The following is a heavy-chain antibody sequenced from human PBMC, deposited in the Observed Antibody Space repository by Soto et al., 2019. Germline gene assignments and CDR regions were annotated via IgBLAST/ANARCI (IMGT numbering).Heavy chain of an antibody. D-gene: IGHD3-10*01. V-gene: IGHV3-23*01. CDR2: ISASGSST. J-gene: IGHJ4*02. CDR3: AKDRSGSSRDFDY. Sequence: GGSLRLSCAASGLTFSNYGMSWVRQAPGKGLEWFSGISASGSSTYYVDSVKGRFTISRDNSENTLYLQINTLRAEDTAVYYCAKDRSGSSRDFDYWGQGTLVTVSS. CDR1: GLTFSNYG.